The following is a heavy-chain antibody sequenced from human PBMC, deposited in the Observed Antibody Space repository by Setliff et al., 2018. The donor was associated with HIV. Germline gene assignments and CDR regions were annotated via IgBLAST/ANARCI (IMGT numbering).Heavy chain of an antibody. CDR3: ARVESGILGY. V-gene: IGHV4-39*07. CDR2: IFYSGST. Sequence: TSETLSLTCTVSGGSINRSPYYWGWIRQPPGKGLEWIASIFYSGSTYHNPSLKSRVTISVDTANNQFSLKVNSMTAADSAIYYCARVESGILGYWGRGTQVTVSS. J-gene: IGHJ4*02. D-gene: IGHD1-26*01. CDR1: GGSINRSPYY.